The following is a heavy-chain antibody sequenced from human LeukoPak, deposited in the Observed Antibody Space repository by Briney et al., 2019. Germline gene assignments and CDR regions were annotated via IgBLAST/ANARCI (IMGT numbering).Heavy chain of an antibody. CDR2: INPNSGGT. CDR3: ARDRKHGLKGTGFDY. V-gene: IGHV1-2*06. D-gene: IGHD1-1*01. CDR1: GYTFTGYY. Sequence: ASVKVSCKASGYTFTGYYMHWVRQAPGQGLEWMGRINPNSGGTNYAQKFQGRVTMTRDTSISTAYMELSRLRSDDTAVYYCARDRKHGLKGTGFDYWGQGTLVTVSS. J-gene: IGHJ4*02.